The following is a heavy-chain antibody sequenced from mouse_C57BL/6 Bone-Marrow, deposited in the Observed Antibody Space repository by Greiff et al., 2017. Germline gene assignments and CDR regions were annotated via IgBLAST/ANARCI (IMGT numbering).Heavy chain of an antibody. V-gene: IGHV3-6*01. CDR1: GYSITSGYY. Sequence: EVKLVESGPGLVKPSQSLSLTCSVTGYSITSGYYWNWIRQFPGNKLEWMGYISYDGSNNYNPSLKNRISITRDTSKNQFFLKLNSVTTEDTATYYCARGGYDYAWFAYWGQGTLVTVSA. D-gene: IGHD2-4*01. CDR2: ISYDGSN. J-gene: IGHJ3*01. CDR3: ARGGYDYAWFAY.